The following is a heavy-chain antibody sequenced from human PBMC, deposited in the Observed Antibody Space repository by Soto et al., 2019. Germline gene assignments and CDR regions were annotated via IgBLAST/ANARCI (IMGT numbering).Heavy chain of an antibody. D-gene: IGHD6-13*01. Sequence: SQTRSLTCAISGDSVSSNSAAWNWIRQSPSRGLEWLGRTYYRSKWYNDYAVSVKSRITINPDTSKNQFSLQLNSVTPEDTAVYYCARDRTEFQIAAAGSNWFDPWGQGTLATV. CDR3: ARDRTEFQIAAAGSNWFDP. V-gene: IGHV6-1*01. CDR1: GDSVSSNSAA. CDR2: TYYRSKWYN. J-gene: IGHJ5*02.